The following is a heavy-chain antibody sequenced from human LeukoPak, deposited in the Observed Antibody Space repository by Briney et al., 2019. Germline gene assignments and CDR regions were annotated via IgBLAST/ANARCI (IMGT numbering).Heavy chain of an antibody. CDR1: GGSISSYY. V-gene: IGHV4-59*01. Sequence: PSETLSLTCTVSGGSISSYYWSWIRQPPGKGLEWIGYIYYSGSTNYNPSLKSRVTISVDTSKNQFSLKLSSVTAADTAVYYCARLGGYSSSSNHYYYYYMDVWGKGTTVTVSS. CDR2: IYYSGST. CDR3: ARLGGYSSSSNHYYYYYMDV. J-gene: IGHJ6*03. D-gene: IGHD6-6*01.